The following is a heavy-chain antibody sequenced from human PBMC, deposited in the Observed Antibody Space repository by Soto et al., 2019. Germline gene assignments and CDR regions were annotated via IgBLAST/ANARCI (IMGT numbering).Heavy chain of an antibody. D-gene: IGHD2-2*01. V-gene: IGHV2-5*01. J-gene: IGHJ4*02. Sequence: QITLKESAPMLVKPTQTLTLTCTFSGLSLNTPGEGVGWIRQRPGMALEWLALIYWNADTSYSPSLESRLTITKDTSKYQVVHTMTNMDSVDTATYYGAHGRYVTSFILDCWGEGTLVNVSS. CDR1: GLSLNTPGEG. CDR2: IYWNADT. CDR3: AHGRYVTSFILDC.